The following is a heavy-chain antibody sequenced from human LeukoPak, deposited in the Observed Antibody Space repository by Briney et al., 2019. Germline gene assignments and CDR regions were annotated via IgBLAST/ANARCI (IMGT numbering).Heavy chain of an antibody. Sequence: ASVKVSCKASGYTFTGYYMHWVRQAPGQGLEWMGWINPNSGGTNYAQKFQGRVTMTRDTSISTACMELSRLTSDDTAVYYCAGLSGYDPYYFDYWGQGTLVAVSS. V-gene: IGHV1-2*02. CDR2: INPNSGGT. CDR1: GYTFTGYY. D-gene: IGHD5-12*01. J-gene: IGHJ4*02. CDR3: AGLSGYDPYYFDY.